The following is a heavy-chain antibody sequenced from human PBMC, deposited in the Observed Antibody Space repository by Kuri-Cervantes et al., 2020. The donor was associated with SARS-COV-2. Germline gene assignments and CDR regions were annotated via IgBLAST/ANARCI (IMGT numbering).Heavy chain of an antibody. CDR3: ARAQNTYGSGSYVYFQH. J-gene: IGHJ1*01. CDR2: ISSSSSAI. D-gene: IGHD3-10*01. Sequence: GGFLRLSCAASGFTFGSYAMNWVRQAPGKGLEWVSYISSSSSAIYYPDSVKGRFTMSRDNAKNSLYLQMNSLGAEDTAVYYCARAQNTYGSGSYVYFQHWGQGTLVTVSS. V-gene: IGHV3-48*01. CDR1: GFTFGSYA.